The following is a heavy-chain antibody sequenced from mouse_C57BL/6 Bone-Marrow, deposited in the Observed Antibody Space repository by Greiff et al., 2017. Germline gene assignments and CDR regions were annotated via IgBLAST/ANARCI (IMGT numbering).Heavy chain of an antibody. J-gene: IGHJ3*01. Sequence: QVQLQQPGAELVMPGASVKLSCKASGYTFTSYWMHWVKQRPGQGLEWIGEIDPSDSDTNYNQKFKGKSTLTVDKSSSTAYMQLSSLTSEDSAVYYCAPYDYDGGFAYWGQGTLVTVSA. CDR2: IDPSDSDT. V-gene: IGHV1-69*01. CDR1: GYTFTSYW. D-gene: IGHD2-4*01. CDR3: APYDYDGGFAY.